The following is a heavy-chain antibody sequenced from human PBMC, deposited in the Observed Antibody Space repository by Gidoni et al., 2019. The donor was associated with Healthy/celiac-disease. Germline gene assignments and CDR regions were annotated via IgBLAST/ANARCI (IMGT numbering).Heavy chain of an antibody. Sequence: EVQLVESGGGLVQPGGSLRLSCAAPASTFSRYEMNWVRQDPGKGLEWVSYISSSGSTIYYADTVKGRFTNSRDNAKNSLYLQMNSLRAENTAVYYCARDRDDFWSGQYYYYYGMDVWGQGTTVTVSS. CDR3: ARDRDDFWSGQYYYYYGMDV. V-gene: IGHV3-48*03. CDR2: ISSSGSTI. D-gene: IGHD3-3*01. J-gene: IGHJ6*02. CDR1: ASTFSRYE.